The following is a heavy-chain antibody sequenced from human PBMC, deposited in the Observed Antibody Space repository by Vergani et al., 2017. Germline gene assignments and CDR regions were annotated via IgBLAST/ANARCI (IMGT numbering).Heavy chain of an antibody. CDR1: GFTFSSYS. Sequence: EVQLVESGGGLVKPGGSLRLSCAASGFTFSSYSMNWVRQAPGKGLEWVSSISSSSSYIYYADSVKGRFTISRDNAKNSLYLQMNSLRAEDTAVYYCARGEGGCSSTSCYGAASVYWGQGTLVTVSS. CDR2: ISSSSSYI. CDR3: ARGEGGCSSTSCYGAASVY. J-gene: IGHJ4*02. V-gene: IGHV3-21*01. D-gene: IGHD2-2*01.